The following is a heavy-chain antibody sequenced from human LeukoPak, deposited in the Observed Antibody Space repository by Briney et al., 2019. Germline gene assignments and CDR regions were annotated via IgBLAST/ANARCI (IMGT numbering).Heavy chain of an antibody. J-gene: IGHJ1*01. V-gene: IGHV4-59*12. CDR3: ARPEDYDSSGYSSYFQH. D-gene: IGHD3-22*01. Sequence: GSLRLSCAASGFTFSSYEMNWVRQAPGKGLEWIGYIYYSGSTNYNPSLKSRVTISVDTSKNQFSLKLSSVTAADTAVYYCARPEDYDSSGYSSYFQHWGQGTLVTVSS. CDR2: IYYSGST. CDR1: GFTFSSYE.